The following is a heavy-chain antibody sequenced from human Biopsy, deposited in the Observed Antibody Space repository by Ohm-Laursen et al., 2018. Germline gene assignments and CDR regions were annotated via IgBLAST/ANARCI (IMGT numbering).Heavy chain of an antibody. CDR1: GYTFTSYY. J-gene: IGHJ6*02. CDR2: INPSGGST. Sequence: GSSVKVSCKVSGYTFTSYYMHWVRQAPGQGLEWMGIINPSGGSTSNTQQFQGRVTMTRDTSTSTVYMELSSLRSEDTAVYYCARDWNSGWRLPGMVNYYYNGMDVWGQGTTVTVSS. D-gene: IGHD5-18*01. CDR3: ARDWNSGWRLPGMVNYYYNGMDV. V-gene: IGHV1-46*01.